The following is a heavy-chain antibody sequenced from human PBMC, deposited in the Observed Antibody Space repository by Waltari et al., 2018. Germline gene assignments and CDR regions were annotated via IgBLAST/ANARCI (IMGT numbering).Heavy chain of an antibody. V-gene: IGHV3-74*01. J-gene: IGHJ4*02. CDR1: GSTFSSYW. D-gene: IGHD1-1*01. CDR3: AARDGDWNDY. Sequence: EVQLVESGGGLVQPGGSLILSCAASGSTFSSYWMHGVLQPQEKGLVWVLRIKKDGIGTNYAGSLEGRFTISRDNAKNTLYLQMNSLRDDDTAVYYCAARDGDWNDYWGQGIMVTVSS. CDR2: IKKDGIGT.